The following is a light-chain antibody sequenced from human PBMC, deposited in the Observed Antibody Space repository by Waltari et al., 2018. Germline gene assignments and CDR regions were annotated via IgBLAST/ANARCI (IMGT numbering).Light chain of an antibody. V-gene: IGLV1-40*01. J-gene: IGLJ2*01. CDR2: GNS. Sequence: QSVLTQPPSVSGAPGQRVTISCTGSSSNIGAGYDVPWYQQLPGTAPKLLIYGNSNRHSGVPDRFSGSKSGTSASLAITGLQAEDEADYYCQYYDSSLSGSVFGGGTKLTVL. CDR3: QYYDSSLSGSV. CDR1: SSNIGAGYD.